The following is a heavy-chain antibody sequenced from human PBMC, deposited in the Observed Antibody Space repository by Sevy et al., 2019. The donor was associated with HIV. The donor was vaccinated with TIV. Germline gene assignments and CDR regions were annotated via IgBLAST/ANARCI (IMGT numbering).Heavy chain of an antibody. V-gene: IGHV5-51*01. CDR1: GYRFTNYW. CDR2: IYPGDSDT. D-gene: IGHD5-12*01. Sequence: GESLKISCKGSGYRFTNYWLGWVRQMPGKGLEWMGMIYPGDSDTRYSPSFQGQVSSSADKSISPAYLQWTSLKASDTAMDYWAGVIVATTYPIRVHESDIWGQGTMVTVSS. CDR3: AGVIVATTYPIRVHESDI. J-gene: IGHJ3*02.